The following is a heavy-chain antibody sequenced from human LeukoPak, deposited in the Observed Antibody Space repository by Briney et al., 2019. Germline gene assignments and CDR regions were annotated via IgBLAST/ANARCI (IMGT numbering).Heavy chain of an antibody. Sequence: GGSLRLSCAASGFTFTSYVMSWVRQAPGKGLEWVSAISGSGGSTHYADSVKGRFTISRDNSKNTLYLQMNSLRAEDTAVYYCASNWAYDYVVQSYWGQGTLVTVSS. CDR3: ASNWAYDYVVQSY. CDR2: ISGSGGST. J-gene: IGHJ4*02. V-gene: IGHV3-23*01. CDR1: GFTFTSYV. D-gene: IGHD3-16*01.